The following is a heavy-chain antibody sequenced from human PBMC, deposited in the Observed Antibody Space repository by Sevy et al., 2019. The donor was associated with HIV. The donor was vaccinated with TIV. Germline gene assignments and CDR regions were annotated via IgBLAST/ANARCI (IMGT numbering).Heavy chain of an antibody. D-gene: IGHD2-8*01. Sequence: GGSLRLSCAASGFTFANHAIHWVRQAPGKGLEWVAIISFDGRNEHYAAPVKGRFSISRDNSKNTVDLQMTRLRSEDGAVYYFARGPCTDGACFRSGYFDYWGQGTLVTVSS. V-gene: IGHV3-30*04. CDR2: ISFDGRNE. CDR1: GFTFANHA. CDR3: ARGPCTDGACFRSGYFDY. J-gene: IGHJ4*02.